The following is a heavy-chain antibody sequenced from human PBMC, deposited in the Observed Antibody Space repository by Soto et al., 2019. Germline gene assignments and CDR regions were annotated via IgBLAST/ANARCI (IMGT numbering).Heavy chain of an antibody. Sequence: SETLSLTCTVSGGSISSGDYYWSWIRQPPGKGLEWIGYIYYSGSTYYNPSLKSRVTISVDTSKNQFSLKLSSVTAADTAVYYCARGSRGNYYYGMDVWGQGTTVTV. CDR3: ARGSRGNYYYGMDV. CDR1: GGSISSGDYY. CDR2: IYYSGST. D-gene: IGHD3-10*01. J-gene: IGHJ6*02. V-gene: IGHV4-30-4*01.